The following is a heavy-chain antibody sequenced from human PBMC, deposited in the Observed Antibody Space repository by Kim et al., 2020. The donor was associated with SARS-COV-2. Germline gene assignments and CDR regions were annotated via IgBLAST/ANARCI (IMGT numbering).Heavy chain of an antibody. CDR2: ISCDGSNM. D-gene: IGHD1-26*01. CDR1: GFTFSGYA. J-gene: IGHJ4*02. CDR3: AKGATGKYFDY. Sequence: GGSLRLSCAASGFTFSGYAMHWVRQAPGKGLEWVAVISCDGSNMYYADSVKGRFTISRDNSKNILYLQMNSLRDEDTAVYYCAKGATGKYFDYWGQGSL. V-gene: IGHV3-30*18.